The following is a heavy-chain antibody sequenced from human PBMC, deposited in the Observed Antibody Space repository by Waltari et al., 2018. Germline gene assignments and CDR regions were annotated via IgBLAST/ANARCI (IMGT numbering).Heavy chain of an antibody. CDR2: ISSSSSYI. Sequence: VQRLESGGGLVKPGGPLSLSCAASGFTFRSSSMNWVRQAPGKGLEWVSSISSSSSYIYYADSVKGRFTISRDNAKNSLYLQMNSLRAEDTAVYYCARDRGAARKRFDYWGQGTLVTVSS. CDR1: GFTFRSSS. V-gene: IGHV3-21*01. D-gene: IGHD6-6*01. CDR3: ARDRGAARKRFDY. J-gene: IGHJ4*02.